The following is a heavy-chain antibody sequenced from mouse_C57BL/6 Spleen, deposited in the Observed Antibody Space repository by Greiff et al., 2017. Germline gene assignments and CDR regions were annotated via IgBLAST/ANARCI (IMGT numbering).Heavy chain of an antibody. CDR1: GYSITSGYY. Sequence: EVKLQESGPGLVKPSQSLSLTCSVTGYSITSGYYWNWIRQFPGNKLEWMGYISYDGSNNYNPSLKNRISITRDTSKNQFFLKLNSMTTEDTATYYCARLGRGEYYFDYWGQGTTLTVSS. CDR3: ARLGRGEYYFDY. D-gene: IGHD4-1*01. V-gene: IGHV3-6*01. CDR2: ISYDGSN. J-gene: IGHJ2*01.